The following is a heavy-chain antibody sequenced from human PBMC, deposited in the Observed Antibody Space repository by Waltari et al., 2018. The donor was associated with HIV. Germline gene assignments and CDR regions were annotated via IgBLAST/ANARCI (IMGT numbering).Heavy chain of an antibody. Sequence: QVQLLQSGYELKKPVASVKVSCKASGSTFSTYGVKWVRQAPGQGLEWMGWINTKNGNPTYGQGFTGRFVFSLDTSVSTTYLQINSLKAEDTAVYYCARTGIAGAGVYFQYWGQGTLVTVSS. CDR1: GSTFSTYG. V-gene: IGHV7-4-1*02. CDR2: INTKNGNP. J-gene: IGHJ1*01. D-gene: IGHD6-13*01. CDR3: ARTGIAGAGVYFQY.